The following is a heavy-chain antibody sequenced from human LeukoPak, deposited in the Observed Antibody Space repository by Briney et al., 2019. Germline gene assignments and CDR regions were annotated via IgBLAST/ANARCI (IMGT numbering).Heavy chain of an antibody. CDR2: IIPIFGSA. Sequence: SVKVSCKASGGTFSSYAISWVRQAPGQGLEWMGGIIPIFGSANYAQKFQGRVTITTDESTSTAYMELSSLRSEDTAVYYCAGTHRSENFDPWGQGTLVTVSS. V-gene: IGHV1-69*05. CDR1: GGTFSSYA. J-gene: IGHJ5*02. CDR3: AGTHRSENFDP. D-gene: IGHD1-14*01.